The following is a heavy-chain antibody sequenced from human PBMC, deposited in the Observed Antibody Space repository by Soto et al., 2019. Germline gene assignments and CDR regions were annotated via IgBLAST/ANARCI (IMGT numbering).Heavy chain of an antibody. CDR2: ISNSGDRT. J-gene: IGHJ4*02. Sequence: EVQLLESGGGLVQPGGSLRLSCAASGFTFSGYAMSWVRQAPGKGLEWVSSISNSGDRTFYADSVEGRFTISRDNSKNTWYLEMNSLRAGDTDIYYCIQGYFYDAWGQGTLVTVSS. V-gene: IGHV3-23*01. CDR1: GFTFSGYA. D-gene: IGHD3-22*01. CDR3: IQGYFYDA.